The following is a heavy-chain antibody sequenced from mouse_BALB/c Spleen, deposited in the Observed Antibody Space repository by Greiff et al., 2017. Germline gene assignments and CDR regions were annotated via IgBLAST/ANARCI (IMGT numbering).Heavy chain of an antibody. V-gene: IGHV5-9-4*01. J-gene: IGHJ4*01. CDR3: ARDSDGYYVMDY. Sequence: DVMLVESGGGLVKPGGSLKLSCAASGFTFSSYAMSWVRQSPEKRLEWVAEISSGGSYTYYPDTVTGRFTISRDNAKNTLYLEMSSLRSEDTAMYYCARDSDGYYVMDYWGQGTSVTVSS. D-gene: IGHD2-3*01. CDR1: GFTFSSYA. CDR2: ISSGGSYT.